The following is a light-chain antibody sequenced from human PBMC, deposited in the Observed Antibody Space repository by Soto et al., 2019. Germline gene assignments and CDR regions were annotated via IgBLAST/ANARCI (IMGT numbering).Light chain of an antibody. CDR1: SSDVGSYNL. CDR3: CSYAGSSTSLDV. J-gene: IGLJ1*01. Sequence: QSALTHPASVSGSPGQSITVSCTGTSSDVGSYNLVSWYQQHPGKAPKLMIYEGSKRPSGVSNRSSGSKSGNTASLTISGLQAEDEADYYCCSYAGSSTSLDVFXTGTKVTVL. V-gene: IGLV2-23*01. CDR2: EGS.